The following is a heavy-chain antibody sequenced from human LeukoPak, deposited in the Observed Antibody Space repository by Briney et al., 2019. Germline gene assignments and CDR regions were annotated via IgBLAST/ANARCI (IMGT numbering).Heavy chain of an antibody. Sequence: GGSLRLSCKASGFIFSLYWMHWVRQVPGRGLVWVSRIEGGAIDTDYADFVKGRFTISRDTSKNTVYLQMNSLRADDTAVYYCAKADSLRIIPSFDYWGQGTLVTVSS. V-gene: IGHV3-74*01. CDR1: GFIFSLYW. CDR3: AKADSLRIIPSFDY. J-gene: IGHJ4*02. D-gene: IGHD2-15*01. CDR2: IEGGAIDT.